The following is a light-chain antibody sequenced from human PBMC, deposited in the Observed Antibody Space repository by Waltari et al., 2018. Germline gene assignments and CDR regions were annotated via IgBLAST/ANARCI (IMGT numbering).Light chain of an antibody. CDR2: EVS. CDR1: HNDVGAYNS. J-gene: IGLJ2*01. Sequence: QSALTQPPSASGSPGQSVPISCTGTHNDVGAYNSVPWYQRHPGKAPKVMSYEVSKRPSGVPDRFSGSKSGNTASLTVSGLQAEDEADYYCTSYTGSDNSKVFGGGTKLTVL. CDR3: TSYTGSDNSKV. V-gene: IGLV2-8*01.